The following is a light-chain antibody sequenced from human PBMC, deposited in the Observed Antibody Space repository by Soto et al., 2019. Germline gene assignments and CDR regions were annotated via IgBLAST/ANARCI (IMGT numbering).Light chain of an antibody. CDR2: DVR. CDR1: SSDVVRYNY. Sequence: QSALTQPASVSGSPGQSITISCTGTSSDVVRYNYVSWYQHHPGKAPKLMIYDVRSRPSVVSTRFSGSKSGNTASLTISGLQAEDEADYYCSSYTRGTPQVFGTGTKLAVL. J-gene: IGLJ1*01. V-gene: IGLV2-14*03. CDR3: SSYTRGTPQV.